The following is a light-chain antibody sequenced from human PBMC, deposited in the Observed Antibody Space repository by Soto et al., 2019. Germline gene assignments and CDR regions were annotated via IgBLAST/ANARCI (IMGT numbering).Light chain of an antibody. Sequence: DIQMTQSPSTLSASVGDRVTITCRASQNINSWLAWYHQQPGKAPKLLISRASTLASGVPFRFSGSGSGTEFTLTIDSLQQEDFGTYYCQHYMTFSYTFGQGTKVDIK. V-gene: IGKV1-5*03. CDR3: QHYMTFSYT. CDR1: QNINSW. CDR2: RAS. J-gene: IGKJ2*01.